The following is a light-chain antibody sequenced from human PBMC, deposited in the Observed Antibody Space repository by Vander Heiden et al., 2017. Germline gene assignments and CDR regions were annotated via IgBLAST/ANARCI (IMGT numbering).Light chain of an antibody. CDR1: NIASKS. Sequence: SYVLTQPPSVSVAPGQTARITCGGDNIASKSVHWYQQKPGQAPVLVVDDDSDRPSGIPERFSGSNSGNTATLTISRVEAGDEADYYCQVWETSSEHPVFGGGTKLTVL. CDR3: QVWETSSEHPV. CDR2: DDS. V-gene: IGLV3-21*02. J-gene: IGLJ2*01.